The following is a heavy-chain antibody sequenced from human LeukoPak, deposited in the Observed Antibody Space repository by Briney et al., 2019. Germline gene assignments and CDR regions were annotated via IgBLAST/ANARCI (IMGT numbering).Heavy chain of an antibody. J-gene: IGHJ4*02. Sequence: GGSLRLSCAASGFSFSSFGMHWVRQAPGKGLEWVAVISYDGSNKFYADSVKGRFTISRDNSKNTLYLQMNSLRAEDTAVYYCARDLGNGYCSSASCRGGDYWGQGTLVTVSS. V-gene: IGHV3-30*03. CDR1: GFSFSSFG. D-gene: IGHD2-2*03. CDR2: ISYDGSNK. CDR3: ARDLGNGYCSSASCRGGDY.